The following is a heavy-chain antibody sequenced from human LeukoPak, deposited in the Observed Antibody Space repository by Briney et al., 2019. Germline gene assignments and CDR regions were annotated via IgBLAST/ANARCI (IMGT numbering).Heavy chain of an antibody. CDR1: GDSISSTSYY. Sequence: PSETLSLTCSVSGDSISSTSYYWGWIRQPPGKGLEWIGYIYYSGSTNYNPSLKSRVTISVDTSKNQFSLKLSSVTAADTAVYYCAGLLSSRSDYWGQGTLVTVSS. V-gene: IGHV4-61*05. CDR2: IYYSGST. CDR3: AGLLSSRSDY. J-gene: IGHJ4*02. D-gene: IGHD6-6*01.